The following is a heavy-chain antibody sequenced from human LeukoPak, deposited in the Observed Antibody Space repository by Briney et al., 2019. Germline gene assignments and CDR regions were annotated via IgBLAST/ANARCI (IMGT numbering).Heavy chain of an antibody. J-gene: IGHJ6*03. CDR3: AREAGSSSVYYYYYMDV. V-gene: IGHV4-59*12. CDR1: GGSISSYY. CDR2: IYYSGST. D-gene: IGHD6-6*01. Sequence: SETLSLTCTVSGGSISSYYWSWIRQPPGKGLEWIGYIYYSGSTNYNPSLKSRVTISVDTSKNQFSLKLSSVTAADTAVYYCAREAGSSSVYYYYYMDVWGKGTTVTVSS.